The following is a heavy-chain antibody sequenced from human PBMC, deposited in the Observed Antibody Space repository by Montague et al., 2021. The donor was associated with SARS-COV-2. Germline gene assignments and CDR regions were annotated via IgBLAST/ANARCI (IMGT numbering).Heavy chain of an antibody. D-gene: IGHD3-22*01. CDR2: IYYSGST. V-gene: IGHV4-59*01. J-gene: IGHJ3*02. CDR1: GGSISSYY. CDR3: ARVGYYDYAFDI. Sequence: SETLSLTCTVSGGSISSYYWSWIRQPPGKGLEWIGYIYYSGSTNYNPSLKSRVTISVDTSKNQFSLKLSSVTAADTAVYYCARVGYYDYAFDIWGQGTMVTVSS.